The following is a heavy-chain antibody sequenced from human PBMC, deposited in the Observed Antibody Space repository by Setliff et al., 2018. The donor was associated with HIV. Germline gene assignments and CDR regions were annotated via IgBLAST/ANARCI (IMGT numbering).Heavy chain of an antibody. Sequence: PSETLSLTCTFSGDSISSGNYYWSWIRQPAGKGLEWIGRIYSTGSTSYNPSLKSRVTISSGTSKNLFSLKLTTVTAADAAVYYCTRDTGYILSGYRPHWYFDLWGRGTLVTVSS. CDR1: GDSISSGNYY. D-gene: IGHD3-9*01. CDR2: IYSTGST. J-gene: IGHJ2*01. CDR3: TRDTGYILSGYRPHWYFDL. V-gene: IGHV4-61*02.